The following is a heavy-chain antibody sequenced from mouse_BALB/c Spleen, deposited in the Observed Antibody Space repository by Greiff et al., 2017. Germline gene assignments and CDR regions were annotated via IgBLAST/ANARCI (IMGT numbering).Heavy chain of an antibody. CDR1: GYTFTSYY. Sequence: QVQLQQPGAELVKPGASVKLSCKASGYTFTSYYMYWVKQRPGQGLEWIGGINPSNGGTNFNEKFKSKATLTVDKSSSTAYMQLSSLTSEDSAVYYCTRGTTMITTFAYWGQGTLVTVSA. D-gene: IGHD2-4*01. J-gene: IGHJ3*01. CDR2: INPSNGGT. V-gene: IGHV1S81*02. CDR3: TRGTTMITTFAY.